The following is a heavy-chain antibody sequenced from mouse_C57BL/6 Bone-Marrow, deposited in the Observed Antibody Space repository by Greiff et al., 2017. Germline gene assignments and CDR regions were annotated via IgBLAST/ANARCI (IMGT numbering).Heavy chain of an antibody. V-gene: IGHV1-15*01. D-gene: IGHD1-1*01. CDR2: IDPATGGT. CDR3: TRNYGSHYAMDY. CDR1: GYTFTDYE. J-gene: IGHJ4*01. Sequence: VQLQQSGAELVRPGASVTLSCKASGYTFTDYEMHWVKQTPVHGLEWIGAIDPATGGTAYNQKFKGKAILTADKSSSTAYMELRSLTSEDSAVYYCTRNYGSHYAMDYWGQGTSVTVSS.